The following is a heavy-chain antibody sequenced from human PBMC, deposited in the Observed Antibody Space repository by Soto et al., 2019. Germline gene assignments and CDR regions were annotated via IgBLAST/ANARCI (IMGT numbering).Heavy chain of an antibody. Sequence: GGSLRLSCAASGFTFSSYAMSWVRRAPGKGLEWVSAISGSGGSTYYADSVKGRFTISRDNSKNTLYLQMNSLRAEDTAVYYCAKDHSSSWINDYWGQGTLVTVSS. CDR2: ISGSGGST. J-gene: IGHJ4*02. V-gene: IGHV3-23*01. CDR3: AKDHSSSWINDY. CDR1: GFTFSSYA. D-gene: IGHD6-13*01.